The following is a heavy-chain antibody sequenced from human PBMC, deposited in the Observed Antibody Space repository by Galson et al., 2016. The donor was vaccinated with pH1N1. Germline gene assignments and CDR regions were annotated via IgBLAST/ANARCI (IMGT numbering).Heavy chain of an antibody. CDR2: IDPSDGTT. Sequence: SVKVSCKASGYSVTRYYMHWVRQAPGQGLEWIGIIDPSDGTTTYSQKFQGRITMMRDTPTNSVYMELSSLTSDDTAVYYCARRYYFDYWGQGTLITVSS. J-gene: IGHJ4*02. CDR3: ARRYYFDY. CDR1: GYSVTRYY. V-gene: IGHV1-46*01.